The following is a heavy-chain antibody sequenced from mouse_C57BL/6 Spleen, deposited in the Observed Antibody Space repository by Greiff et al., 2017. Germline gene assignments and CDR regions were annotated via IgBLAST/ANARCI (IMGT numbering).Heavy chain of an antibody. Sequence: QVESEGGLVQPGSSMKLSCTASGFTFSDYYMAWVRQVPEKGLEWVANINYDGSSTYYLDSLKSRFIISRDNAKNILYLQMSSLKSEDTATYYCARGLYYYGSSNSYWYFDVWGTGTTVTVSS. V-gene: IGHV5-16*01. D-gene: IGHD1-1*01. CDR3: ARGLYYYGSSNSYWYFDV. CDR2: INYDGSST. J-gene: IGHJ1*03. CDR1: GFTFSDYY.